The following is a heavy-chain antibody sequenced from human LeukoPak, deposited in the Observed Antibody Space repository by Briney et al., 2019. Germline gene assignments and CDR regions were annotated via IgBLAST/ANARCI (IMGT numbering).Heavy chain of an antibody. V-gene: IGHV1-46*01. CDR1: GYTFTSYH. CDR2: INPSGGST. D-gene: IGHD1-14*01. J-gene: IGHJ4*02. Sequence: ASVKVSCKASGYTFTSYHMHWVRQAPGQGLEWMGIINPSGGSTSYAQKFQGRVTMTEDTSTDTAYMELSSLRSEDTAVYYCATINSLGYFDYWGQGTLVTVSS. CDR3: ATINSLGYFDY.